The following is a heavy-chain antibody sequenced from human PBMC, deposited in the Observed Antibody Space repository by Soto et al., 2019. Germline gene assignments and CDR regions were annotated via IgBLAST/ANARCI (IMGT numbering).Heavy chain of an antibody. Sequence: KGSCKGSGYSFSSYGSSWGRQAPGQGLEWMGWISAYNGNTNYAQKLQGRVTMTTDTSTSTAYMELRSLRSDDTAVYYCARGRDSSSWYWFDPWGQGTLVTVSS. D-gene: IGHD6-13*01. CDR3: ARGRDSSSWYWFDP. CDR1: GYSFSSYG. CDR2: ISAYNGNT. J-gene: IGHJ5*02. V-gene: IGHV1-18*04.